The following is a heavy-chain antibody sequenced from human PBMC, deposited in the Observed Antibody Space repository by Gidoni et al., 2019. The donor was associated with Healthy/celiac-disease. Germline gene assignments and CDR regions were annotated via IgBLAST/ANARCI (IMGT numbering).Heavy chain of an antibody. J-gene: IGHJ3*02. CDR2: ISGSGGST. CDR3: AKDLYGDYVLHAFDI. D-gene: IGHD4-17*01. V-gene: IGHV3-23*01. Sequence: EVQLLASGGGLVQPGGSLRLSCASSGFTFSSYAMSWVGQAPGKGLEWVSAISGSGGSTYYADSVKCRFTISRDNSKNTLYLQMNSLRAEDTAVYYCAKDLYGDYVLHAFDIWGQGTMVTVSS. CDR1: GFTFSSYA.